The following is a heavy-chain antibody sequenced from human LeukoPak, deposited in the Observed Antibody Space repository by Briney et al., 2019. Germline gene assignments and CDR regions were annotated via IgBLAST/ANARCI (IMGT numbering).Heavy chain of an antibody. CDR2: INWNGDST. D-gene: IGHD1-26*01. CDR3: AKGGSYYYYLDV. V-gene: IGHV3-20*04. J-gene: IGHJ6*03. CDR1: GFTFDDYG. Sequence: GGSLRLSCAASGFTFDDYGMSWVRQAPGKGLEWVSGINWNGDSTGYADSVKGRFTISRDNAKNSLYLQMNSLRVEDTALYYCAKGGSYYYYLDVWGKGTTVTVSS.